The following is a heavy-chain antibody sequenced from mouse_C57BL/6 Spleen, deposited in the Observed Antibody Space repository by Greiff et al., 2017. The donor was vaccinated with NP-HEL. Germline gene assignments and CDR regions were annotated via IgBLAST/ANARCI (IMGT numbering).Heavy chain of an antibody. V-gene: IGHV1-4*01. Sequence: QVQLKESGAELARPGASVKMSCKASGYTFTSYTMHWVKQRPGQGLEWIGYINPSSGYTKYNQKFKDKATLTADKSSSTAYMQLSSLTSEDSAVYYCARYFYYYGSSYVDYAMDYWGQGTSVTVSS. J-gene: IGHJ4*01. CDR3: ARYFYYYGSSYVDYAMDY. D-gene: IGHD1-1*01. CDR2: INPSSGYT. CDR1: GYTFTSYT.